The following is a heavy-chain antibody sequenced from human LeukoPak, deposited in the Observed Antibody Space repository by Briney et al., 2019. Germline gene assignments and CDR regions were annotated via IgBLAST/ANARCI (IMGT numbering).Heavy chain of an antibody. D-gene: IGHD6-13*01. CDR2: IYSGGST. CDR3: ARVLRYSRVYYYYMDV. J-gene: IGHJ6*03. V-gene: IGHV3-53*01. Sequence: GGSLRLSCAASGFTVSSNYMSWVRQAPGKGLEWVSVIYSGGSTYYADTVKGRFTISRDNSKNTLYLTMNSLSAEDTAVYYCARVLRYSRVYYYYMDVWGKGTTVTVSS. CDR1: GFTVSSNY.